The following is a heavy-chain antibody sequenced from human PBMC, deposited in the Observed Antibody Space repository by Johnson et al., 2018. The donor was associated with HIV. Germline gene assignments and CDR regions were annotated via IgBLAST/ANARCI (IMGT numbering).Heavy chain of an antibody. V-gene: IGHV3-13*01. CDR1: GFTFRSYD. Sequence: VQLLESGGGLVQPGRSLRLSCAASGFTFRSYDMHWVRQVTGKGLEWVSAIGTAGDTYYPGSVKGRFTISRENAKNTLYLQMNSLRAEDTAMYYCEGSGRLHDVFDIWGQGTMVTVSS. CDR2: IGTAGDT. D-gene: IGHD6-19*01. CDR3: EGSGRLHDVFDI. J-gene: IGHJ3*02.